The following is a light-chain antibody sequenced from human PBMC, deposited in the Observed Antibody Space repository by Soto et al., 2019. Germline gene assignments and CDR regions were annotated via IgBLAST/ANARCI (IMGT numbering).Light chain of an antibody. Sequence: QSALTQPASVSGSPGQSITISCTGTNSDVGYYNYVSWYQQHPGKAPKLMIYEVSNRPSGVSNRFSGSKSGNTASLTISGLQAEDEADYYCSSYTTSSTLVVFGGGTKLTVL. CDR1: NSDVGYYNY. V-gene: IGLV2-14*01. CDR3: SSYTTSSTLVV. J-gene: IGLJ2*01. CDR2: EVS.